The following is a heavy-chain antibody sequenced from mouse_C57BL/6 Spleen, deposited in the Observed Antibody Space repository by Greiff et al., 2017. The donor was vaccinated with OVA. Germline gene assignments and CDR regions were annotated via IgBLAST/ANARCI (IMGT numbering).Heavy chain of an antibody. CDR2: IYPSDSET. D-gene: IGHD2-4*01. CDR1: GYTFTSYW. CDR3: ARRGYDYDEGYYAMDY. Sequence: QVQLQQPGAELVRPGSSVKLSCKASGYTFTSYWMDWVKQRPGQGLEWIGNIYPSDSETHYNQKFKDKATLTVDKSSSTAYMQRSSLTSEDSAVYYCARRGYDYDEGYYAMDYWGQGTSVTVSS. J-gene: IGHJ4*01. V-gene: IGHV1-61*01.